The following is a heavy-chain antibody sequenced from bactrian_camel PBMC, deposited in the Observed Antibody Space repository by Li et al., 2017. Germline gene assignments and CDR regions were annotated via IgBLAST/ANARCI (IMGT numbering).Heavy chain of an antibody. D-gene: IGHD1*01. CDR1: GFTFSSHY. V-gene: IGHV3S28*01. CDR2: IYTGGGST. J-gene: IGHJ4*01. Sequence: QLVESGGGLVQPGGSLRLSCAAPGFTFSSHYISWVRQAPGKEREGVAAIYTGGGSTYYADSVKGRFAISKENAKNTLYLQMNSLKPEDTAVYYCAADIGSLDDTSLSMSPSKYNYWGQGTQVTVS. CDR3: AADIGSLDDTSLSMSPSKYNY.